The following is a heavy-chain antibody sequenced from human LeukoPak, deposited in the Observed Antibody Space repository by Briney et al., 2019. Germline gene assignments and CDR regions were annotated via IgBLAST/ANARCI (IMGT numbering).Heavy chain of an antibody. CDR2: ISYDGSNK. CDR3: ARDSGFSGTQRGEY. J-gene: IGHJ4*02. CDR1: GFTFSNYA. D-gene: IGHD3/OR15-3a*01. Sequence: GGSLRLSCAASGFTFSNYAMHWVRQAPGKGLEWVTVISYDGSNKYYADSVKGRFTISRDNSKNTLYLQMNSLRLEDTAVYYCARDSGFSGTQRGEYWGQGTLVTVSS. V-gene: IGHV3-30*04.